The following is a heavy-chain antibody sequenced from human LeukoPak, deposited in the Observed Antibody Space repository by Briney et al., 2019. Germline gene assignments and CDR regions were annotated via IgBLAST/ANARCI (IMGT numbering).Heavy chain of an antibody. Sequence: GALRLSCAASGFIFSSYWMSWVRQAPGKGLEWVANIKQDGSEKYYVDSVKGRFTISRDNAKNSLYLQMNSLRAEDTAVYYCARDTVVGYDYWGQGTLVTVSS. CDR2: IKQDGSEK. D-gene: IGHD4-23*01. CDR1: GFIFSSYW. J-gene: IGHJ4*02. CDR3: ARDTVVGYDY. V-gene: IGHV3-7*01.